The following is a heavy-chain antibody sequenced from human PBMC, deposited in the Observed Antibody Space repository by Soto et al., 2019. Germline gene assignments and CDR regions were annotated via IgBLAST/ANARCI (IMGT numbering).Heavy chain of an antibody. D-gene: IGHD6-19*01. CDR2: IYPGTSET. Sequence: EVQLVQSGAEVKKPGESLRISCKASGYNFSNYWIAWVRQMPGKGLEWMGIIYPGTSETRYGPSFQGQVTISADKSISTAYLQWSSLKASDTAIFYCGRCAVAGIAYWFDPWGQGTPVTVSS. V-gene: IGHV5-51*01. J-gene: IGHJ5*02. CDR3: GRCAVAGIAYWFDP. CDR1: GYNFSNYW.